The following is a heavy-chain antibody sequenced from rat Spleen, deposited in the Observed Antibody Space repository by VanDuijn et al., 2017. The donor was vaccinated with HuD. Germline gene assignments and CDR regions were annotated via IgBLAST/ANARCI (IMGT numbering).Heavy chain of an antibody. J-gene: IGHJ2*01. CDR2: ISNDGGTT. Sequence: EVQLVESGGGLVQPGSSLKVSCVASGFTFSSYVMYWVRQAPGKGLEWVSSISNDGGTTYYSDSVKGRFTISRDNAENTVYLQMNSLRSEDTATYYCAVAGYGYWGQGVMVTVSS. V-gene: IGHV5-58*01. D-gene: IGHD4-3*01. CDR1: GFTFSSYV. CDR3: AVAGYGY.